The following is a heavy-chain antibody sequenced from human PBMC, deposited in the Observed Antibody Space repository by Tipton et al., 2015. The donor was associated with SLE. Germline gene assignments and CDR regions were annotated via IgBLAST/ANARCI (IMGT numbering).Heavy chain of an antibody. D-gene: IGHD6-13*01. V-gene: IGHV4-59*12. CDR1: GASINSNF. CDR2: IYHSGTA. Sequence: TLSLTCTVSGASINSNFWSWIRQSPGKGLEWIGSIYHSGTAYYNPSLKSRVTISVDTSKIQFSLRLSSVTAADTAVYYCARVLSSSWSFDYWGQGTLVTVSS. CDR3: ARVLSSSWSFDY. J-gene: IGHJ4*02.